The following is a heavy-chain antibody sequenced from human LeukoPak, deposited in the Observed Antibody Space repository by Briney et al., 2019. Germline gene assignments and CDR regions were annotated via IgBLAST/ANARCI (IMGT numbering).Heavy chain of an antibody. CDR1: GGSISGYY. CDR2: IYTDVTT. CDR3: AKVYSWNNVFDT. J-gene: IGHJ5*02. V-gene: IGHV4-4*07. Sequence: SETLSLTCTVSGGSISGYYLTWIRQPAGKGLECLARIYTDVTTDYNSSLKSRATMSIDTSKNQFSLKMSSVTAADTAVYYCAKVYSWNNVFDTWGQGTLVTVSS. D-gene: IGHD1/OR15-1a*01.